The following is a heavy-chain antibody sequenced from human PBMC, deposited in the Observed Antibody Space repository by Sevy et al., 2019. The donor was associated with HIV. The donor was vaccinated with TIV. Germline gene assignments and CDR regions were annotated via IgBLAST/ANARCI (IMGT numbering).Heavy chain of an antibody. D-gene: IGHD4-17*01. CDR2: ISGSGGST. CDR3: ARNEDYGGNDYYYYYMDV. CDR1: GFTFSSYA. V-gene: IGHV3-23*01. J-gene: IGHJ6*03. Sequence: GGSLRLSCAASGFTFSSYAMSWVRQAPGKGLEWVSAISGSGGSTYYADSVKGRFTISRDNSKNTLYLQMNSLRAEDTAVYYCARNEDYGGNDYYYYYMDVWGKGTTVTVSS.